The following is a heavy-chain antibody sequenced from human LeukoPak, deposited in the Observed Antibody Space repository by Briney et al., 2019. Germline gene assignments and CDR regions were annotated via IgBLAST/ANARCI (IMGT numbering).Heavy chain of an antibody. CDR2: IDSSSYNI. J-gene: IGHJ4*02. CDR1: GFTFNIYS. Sequence: PGGSLRLSCAASGFTFNIYSMNWVRQAPGKGLEWVSSIDSSSYNIYYADSVKGRFTISRDNAKNSLYLQMNSLRAEDTAVYYCARDLAYYYDSSYDWGQGTLVTVSS. V-gene: IGHV3-21*01. CDR3: ARDLAYYYDSSYD. D-gene: IGHD3-22*01.